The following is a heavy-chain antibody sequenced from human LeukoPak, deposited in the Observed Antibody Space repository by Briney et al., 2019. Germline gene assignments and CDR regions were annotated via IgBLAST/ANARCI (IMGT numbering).Heavy chain of an antibody. J-gene: IGHJ3*02. CDR1: GFTFSSYS. V-gene: IGHV3-7*01. D-gene: IGHD6-6*01. CDR2: IKQDGSEK. Sequence: GGSLRLSCAGSGFTFSSYSMNWVRQAPGKGLEWVANIKQDGSEKYYVDSVKGRFTISRDNAKNSLYLQMNSLRAEDTAVYYCARDTFGYSSSCCAFDIWGQGTMVTVSS. CDR3: ARDTFGYSSSCCAFDI.